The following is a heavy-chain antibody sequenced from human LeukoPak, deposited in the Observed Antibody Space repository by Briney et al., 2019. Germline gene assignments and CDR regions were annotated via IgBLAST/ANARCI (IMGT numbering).Heavy chain of an antibody. CDR3: TRGYVGIDY. Sequence: GGSLRLSCAASGFTFSSYWMHWVRQAPGKGLVWVSRINSDESSTSYADSVKGRFTISRDNAKNTLYLQMNSLRAEDTALYYCTRGYVGIDYWGQGTLVTVSS. CDR2: INSDESST. V-gene: IGHV3-74*01. CDR1: GFTFSSYW. J-gene: IGHJ4*02. D-gene: IGHD5-12*01.